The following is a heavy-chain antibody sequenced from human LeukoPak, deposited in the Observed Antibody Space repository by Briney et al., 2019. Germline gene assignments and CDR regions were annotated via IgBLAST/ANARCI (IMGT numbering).Heavy chain of an antibody. CDR3: ARDEVYRSLLSYYYYGMDV. V-gene: IGHV3-21*01. Sequence: PGGSLRLSCAASGFTFSSYSMNWVRQAPGKGLEWVSPISSSSSYIYYADSVKGRFTISRDNAKNSLYLQMNSLRAEDTAVYYCARDEVYRSLLSYYYYGMDVWGQGTTVTVSS. J-gene: IGHJ6*02. CDR2: ISSSSSYI. CDR1: GFTFSSYS. D-gene: IGHD1-14*01.